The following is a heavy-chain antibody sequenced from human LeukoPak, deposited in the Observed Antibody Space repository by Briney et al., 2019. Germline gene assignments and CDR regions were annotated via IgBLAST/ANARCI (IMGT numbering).Heavy chain of an antibody. CDR3: ARRVPYDLGDYIDN. Sequence: GESLKISCKGSGYSFTNYWIGWVRQMPGKGLEWMGVIYPGGSDTRYSPSFQGQVTISADKSISTAYLQWTSLKASDTAMYYCARRVPYDLGDYIDNWGQGTLVTVSS. CDR1: GYSFTNYW. D-gene: IGHD3-10*01. CDR2: IYPGGSDT. J-gene: IGHJ4*02. V-gene: IGHV5-51*01.